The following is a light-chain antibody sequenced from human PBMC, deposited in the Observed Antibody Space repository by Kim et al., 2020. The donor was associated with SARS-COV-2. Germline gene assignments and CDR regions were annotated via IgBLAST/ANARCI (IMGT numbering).Light chain of an antibody. V-gene: IGKV1-5*01. J-gene: IGKJ4*01. CDR1: QSIGSR. CDR3: QHYNSYPIT. CDR2: DVS. Sequence: DIQMTQSPSTLSASVGDRVTITCRASQSIGSRLVWYQQKPGKAPKVLMYDVSTLEGGVPSSFSGSGSGTEFTLTISNLQPDDFATYYCQHYNSYPITFGGGTKVEI.